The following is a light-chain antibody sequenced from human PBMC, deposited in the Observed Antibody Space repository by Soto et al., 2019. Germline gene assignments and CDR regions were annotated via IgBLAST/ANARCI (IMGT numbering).Light chain of an antibody. J-gene: IGKJ4*01. V-gene: IGKV3-20*01. CDR3: QQYGSELA. CDR2: GAY. Sequence: EVALTQSPGTLSLSPGERATVSCRATQGVSNTYLAWYQQKPGQAPRLLIHGAYRRASGIPDRFSGSGSGTDITLTISKLEPEDFAVYYCQQYGSELAFGVGTKVEIK. CDR1: QGVSNTY.